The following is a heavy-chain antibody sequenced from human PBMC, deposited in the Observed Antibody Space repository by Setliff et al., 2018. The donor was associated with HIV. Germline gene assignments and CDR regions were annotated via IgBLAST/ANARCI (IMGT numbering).Heavy chain of an antibody. D-gene: IGHD5-18*01. CDR1: GFTFSDAW. V-gene: IGHV3-11*01. J-gene: IGHJ4*02. CDR3: ANSNRIQPHLFDY. CDR2: ISSSGSTI. Sequence: PGGSLRLSCVASAASGFTFSDAWMSWVRQAPGKGLEWVSYISSSGSTIYYADSVKGRFTISRDNAKNSLYLQMTSLRAEDTAVYYCANSNRIQPHLFDYWGQGTLVTVSS.